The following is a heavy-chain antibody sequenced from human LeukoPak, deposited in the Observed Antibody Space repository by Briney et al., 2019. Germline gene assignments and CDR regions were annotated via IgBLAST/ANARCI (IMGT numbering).Heavy chain of an antibody. J-gene: IGHJ6*02. CDR2: IYYTGST. V-gene: IGHV4-31*03. D-gene: IGHD7-27*01. CDR3: ASWGWTLRYDPPDYYYYYGMDV. CDR1: GGSISSGGYY. Sequence: PSETLSLTCTVSGGSISSGGYYWSWIRQHPGKGLEWIGYIYYTGSTYYNPSLKSRISISVDTSKNQFSLKLSSVTAADTAVYYCASWGWTLRYDPPDYYYYYGMDVWGQGTTVTVSS.